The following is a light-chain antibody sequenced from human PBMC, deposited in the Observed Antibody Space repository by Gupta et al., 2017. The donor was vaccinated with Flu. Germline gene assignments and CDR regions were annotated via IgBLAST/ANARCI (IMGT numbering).Light chain of an antibody. CDR3: QQSYSTPRT. CDR2: AAS. J-gene: IGKJ1*01. V-gene: IGKV1-39*01. CDR1: QSISSY. Sequence: VGDRVTITCRASQSISSYLNWYQQKPGKAPKLLIYAASSLQSGVPSRFSGSGSGTDFTLTISSLQPEDFATYYCQQSYSTPRTFGQGTKVEIK.